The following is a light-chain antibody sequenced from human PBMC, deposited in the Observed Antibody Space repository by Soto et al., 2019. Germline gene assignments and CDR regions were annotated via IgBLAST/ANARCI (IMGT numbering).Light chain of an antibody. CDR3: AAWEDSLSVLV. J-gene: IGLJ2*01. CDR2: RDN. V-gene: IGLV1-47*01. CDR1: SPNIGSNY. Sequence: QSVLPQPPSASGTPGQRGTISCSGSSPNIGSNYVYWYQQLPGTAPKLLIYRDNQRPSGVPDRFSGSKSGTSASLAISGLRSEDEADYYCAAWEDSLSVLVFGGGTKVTVL.